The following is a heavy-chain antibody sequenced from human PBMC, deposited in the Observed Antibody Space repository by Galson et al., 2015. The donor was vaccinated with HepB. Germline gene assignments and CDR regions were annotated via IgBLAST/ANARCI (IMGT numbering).Heavy chain of an antibody. J-gene: IGHJ3*02. Sequence: SLRLSCAASGFTFSDYYMSWIRQAPGKGLEWVSYISSSSSYTNYADSVKGRFTISRDNAKNSLYLQMNSLRAEDTAVYYCARSPGRNPYNWSLTFDIWGQGTMVTVSS. V-gene: IGHV3-11*06. CDR2: ISSSSSYT. D-gene: IGHD1-1*01. CDR3: ARSPGRNPYNWSLTFDI. CDR1: GFTFSDYY.